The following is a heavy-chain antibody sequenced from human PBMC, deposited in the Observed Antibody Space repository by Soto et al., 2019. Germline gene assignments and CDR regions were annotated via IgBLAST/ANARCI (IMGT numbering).Heavy chain of an antibody. D-gene: IGHD1-26*01. CDR2: INSDGSNT. CDR1: GFTFSSYW. Sequence: PGGSLRLSCAASGFTFSSYWMHWVRQAPGKGLVWVSRINSDGSNTYYADSVKGRFTISRDNSKNTLYLQMNSLRAEDTSVYYCAKEGGLSGSYYISSSYYFDYWGQGTLVTVSS. CDR3: AKEGGLSGSYYISSSYYFDY. V-gene: IGHV3-74*01. J-gene: IGHJ4*02.